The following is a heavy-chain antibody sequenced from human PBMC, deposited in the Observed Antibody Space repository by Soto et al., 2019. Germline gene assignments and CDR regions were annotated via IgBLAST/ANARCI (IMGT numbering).Heavy chain of an antibody. CDR3: AISPYCSGGSCDGFALGFWFYP. J-gene: IGHJ5*02. CDR2: IIPIFRTA. Sequence: QVQLVQSGAEVKKPGSSVKVSCKASGGTFSSYAISWVRQAPGQGLEWMGGIIPIFRTANYAPKFQGRVTITASESTSTAYLELSSLRSEDTAVYYCAISPYCSGGSCDGFALGFWFYPSGQGTLVTVSS. V-gene: IGHV1-69*01. CDR1: GGTFSSYA. D-gene: IGHD2-15*01.